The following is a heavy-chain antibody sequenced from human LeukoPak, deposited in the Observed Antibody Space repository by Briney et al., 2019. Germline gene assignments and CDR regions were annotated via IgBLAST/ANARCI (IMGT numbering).Heavy chain of an antibody. D-gene: IGHD2-2*01. J-gene: IGHJ4*02. Sequence: GGSLRLSCAASGFTFSSYGMHWVRQAPGKGLEWVAVISYDGSNKYYADSVKGRFTISRDNSKNTLYLQMNSLRAEDTAVYYCAKSGSGYCSSTSCLIKPAGGDYFDYWGQGTLVTVSS. CDR2: ISYDGSNK. CDR1: GFTFSSYG. CDR3: AKSGSGYCSSTSCLIKPAGGDYFDY. V-gene: IGHV3-30*18.